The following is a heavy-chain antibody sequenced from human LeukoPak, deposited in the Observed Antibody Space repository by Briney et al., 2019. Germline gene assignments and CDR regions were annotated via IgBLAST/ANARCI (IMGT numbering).Heavy chain of an antibody. J-gene: IGHJ4*02. CDR3: AKSGGYGLIDY. Sequence: SETLSLTCTVYGGSISSRSYYWGWIRQSPGKGLEWIGSMYYSGSTYYNPSLKSRVTISVDTSKNQFSLKLSSVTAADTAIYYCAKSGGYGLIDYWGQGTLVTISS. CDR1: GGSISSRSYY. D-gene: IGHD1-26*01. CDR2: MYYSGST. V-gene: IGHV4-39*01.